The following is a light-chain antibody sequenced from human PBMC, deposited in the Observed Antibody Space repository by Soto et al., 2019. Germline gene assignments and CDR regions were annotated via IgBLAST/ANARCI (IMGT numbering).Light chain of an antibody. CDR2: AAS. CDR3: QQSYGTPRT. Sequence: DIQMTQSPSSLSASVGDRVTISCRASQSISNYLNWYQLKPGKAPKVLIFAASSLQSGVPSRFSGGGSGTDFTLTISSLQPEDFATYYCQQSYGTPRTFGQGTKVELK. V-gene: IGKV1-39*01. J-gene: IGKJ1*01. CDR1: QSISNY.